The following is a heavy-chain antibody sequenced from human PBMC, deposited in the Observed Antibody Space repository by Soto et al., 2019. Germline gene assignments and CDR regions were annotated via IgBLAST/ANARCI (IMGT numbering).Heavy chain of an antibody. CDR3: ARRGYSSSWYYYYYGLARH. V-gene: IGHV1-8*01. J-gene: IGHJ4*02. CDR2: MNPNSGNT. Sequence: GASVKVSCKASGYTFTSYDINWVRQATGQGLEWMGWMNPNSGNTGYAQKFQGRVTMTRNTSISTAYMELSSLRSEDTAVYYCARRGYSSSWYYYYYGLARHWGPGTLVTVSS. CDR1: GYTFTSYD. D-gene: IGHD6-13*01.